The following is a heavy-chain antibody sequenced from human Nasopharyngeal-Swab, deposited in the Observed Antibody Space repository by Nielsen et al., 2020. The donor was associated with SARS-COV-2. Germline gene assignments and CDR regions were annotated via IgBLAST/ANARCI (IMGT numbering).Heavy chain of an antibody. CDR2: ISSNGGST. CDR3: ARGIVVVPAAMGGFHYYYYGMDV. D-gene: IGHD2-2*01. V-gene: IGHV3-64D*06. Sequence: GESLKISCSASGFTFSSYAMHWVRQAPGKGLEYVSAISSNGGSTYYADSVKGRFTISRDNSKNTLYLQMSSLRAEDTAVYYCARGIVVVPAAMGGFHYYYYGMDVWGQGTTVTVSS. J-gene: IGHJ6*02. CDR1: GFTFSSYA.